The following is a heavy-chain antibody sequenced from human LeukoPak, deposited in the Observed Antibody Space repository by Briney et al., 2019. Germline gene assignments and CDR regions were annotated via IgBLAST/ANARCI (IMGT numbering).Heavy chain of an antibody. D-gene: IGHD6-13*01. CDR2: IWNDGSNK. CDR1: GFTFRNFG. J-gene: IGHJ4*02. V-gene: IGHV3-33*01. Sequence: PGGSLRLSCAASGFTFRNFGMHWVRQAPGKGLEWVALIWNDGSNKGYADSVKGRFSISRDNSKNTVYLQMNTLGAEDTAVYYCARGPYSSSFCILEYWGQGTLVTVSS. CDR3: ARGPYSSSFCILEY.